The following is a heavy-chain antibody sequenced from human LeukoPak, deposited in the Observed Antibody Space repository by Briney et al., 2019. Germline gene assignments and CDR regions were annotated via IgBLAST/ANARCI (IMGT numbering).Heavy chain of an antibody. CDR3: AKNCGSGSHAFDI. CDR2: ISGSGGGT. V-gene: IGHV3-23*01. J-gene: IGHJ3*02. CDR1: GFTFSTYA. D-gene: IGHD3-10*01. Sequence: GGSLRLSCAASGFTFSTYAMTWVRQAPGKGLEWVSSISGSGGGTYYADSVKGRFTISRDNSNNMLYLQMNSLRAEDTAIYYCAKNCGSGSHAFDIWGQGTMVTVSS.